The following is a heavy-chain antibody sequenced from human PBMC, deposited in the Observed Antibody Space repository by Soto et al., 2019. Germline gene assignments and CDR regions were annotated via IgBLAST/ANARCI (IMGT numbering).Heavy chain of an antibody. V-gene: IGHV4-39*01. D-gene: IGHD4-4*01. CDR2: IYYSGST. CDR1: GGSISSSSYY. Sequence: KASETLSLTCTVSGGSISSSSYYWGWIRQPPGKGLEWIGSIYYSGSTYYNPSLKSRVTISVDTSKNQFSLKLSSVTAADTAVYYCASTVPYYFDYWGQGTLVTVSS. CDR3: ASTVPYYFDY. J-gene: IGHJ4*02.